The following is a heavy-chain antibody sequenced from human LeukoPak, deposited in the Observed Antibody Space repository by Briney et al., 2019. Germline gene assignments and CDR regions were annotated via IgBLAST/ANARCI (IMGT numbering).Heavy chain of an antibody. CDR1: GFTFSSYG. CDR3: ASPVSTYSSGWYYFDY. D-gene: IGHD6-19*01. Sequence: GGSLRLSCAASGFTFSSYGMHWVRQDPGKGLEWVVVISYDGSNKYYADSVKGLFTISRDNSKNTLYLQMNSLRAEDTAVYYCASPVSTYSSGWYYFDYWGQGTLVTVSS. J-gene: IGHJ4*02. CDR2: ISYDGSNK. V-gene: IGHV3-30*03.